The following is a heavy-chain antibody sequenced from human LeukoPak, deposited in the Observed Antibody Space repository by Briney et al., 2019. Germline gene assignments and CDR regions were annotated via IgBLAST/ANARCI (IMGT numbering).Heavy chain of an antibody. CDR3: AREGYYDILTGPYYYGMDV. J-gene: IGHJ6*02. Sequence: PGGSLRLSCAASGFTFSSYSMNWVRQAPGKGLEWVSSISSSSSYIYYADSVKGRFTISRDNAKNSLYLQMNSLRAEDTAVYYCAREGYYDILTGPYYYGMDVWGQGTTVTVSS. D-gene: IGHD3-9*01. V-gene: IGHV3-21*01. CDR1: GFTFSSYS. CDR2: ISSSSSYI.